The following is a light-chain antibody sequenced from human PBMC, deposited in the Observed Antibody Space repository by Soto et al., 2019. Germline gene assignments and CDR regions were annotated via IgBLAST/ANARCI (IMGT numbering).Light chain of an antibody. CDR3: QQYSSAPRT. CDR1: QTVVXNY. J-gene: IGKJ1*01. CDR2: GXS. V-gene: IGKV3-20*01. Sequence: VIAQCPPTLSVYSVERGTLSCRASQTVVXNYVAGYQQQPGQAPRVFIPGXSSRARGSPDRLSGSGSGTDFTSTSSRLESEDFVVYYCQQYSSAPRTFGQGTKVDIK.